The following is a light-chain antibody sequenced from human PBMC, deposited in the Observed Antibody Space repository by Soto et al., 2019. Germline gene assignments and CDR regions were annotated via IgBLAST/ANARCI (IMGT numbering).Light chain of an antibody. J-gene: IGLJ1*01. V-gene: IGLV2-8*01. CDR2: EVN. Sequence: QSALTQPPSASGSPGQSVAISCTVPISYVGGYNYVSCYQQHPGKAPKLMIYEVNKRPSGVPDRFSGSKSGNTASLTVSGLQDEDEADYYCSSYAGSSNVFGTGTKLTVL. CDR1: ISYVGGYNY. CDR3: SSYAGSSNV.